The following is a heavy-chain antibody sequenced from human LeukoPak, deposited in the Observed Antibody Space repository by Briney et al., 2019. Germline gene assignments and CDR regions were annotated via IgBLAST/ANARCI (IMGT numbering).Heavy chain of an antibody. J-gene: IGHJ4*02. Sequence: GGSLRLSCAASGFTFSSYSMNWVRQAPGKGLEWVSSISSSSTYMYYADSVRGRFTISRDNAKSSLYLQMNNLRAEDTAVYYCARDPPGSYYGSYWGQGTLVTVSS. CDR1: GFTFSSYS. V-gene: IGHV3-21*01. CDR2: ISSSSTYM. D-gene: IGHD1-26*01. CDR3: ARDPPGSYYGSY.